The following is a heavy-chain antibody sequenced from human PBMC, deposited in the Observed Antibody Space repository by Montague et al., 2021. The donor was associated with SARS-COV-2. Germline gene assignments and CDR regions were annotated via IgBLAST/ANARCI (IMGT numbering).Heavy chain of an antibody. V-gene: IGHV4-59*01. D-gene: IGHD1-26*01. J-gene: IGHJ1*01. CDR1: GSSITNSH. CDR2: ISYSGTT. CDR3: ARGNDSWDH. Sequence: SETLSLTCSVSGSSITNSHWSWIRQPPGKGLEWIGYISYSGTTTYSPSLKTRVTISMDTSKNHFSLRLTSVTAADTAIYYCARGNDSWDHWGQGTLVIVSS.